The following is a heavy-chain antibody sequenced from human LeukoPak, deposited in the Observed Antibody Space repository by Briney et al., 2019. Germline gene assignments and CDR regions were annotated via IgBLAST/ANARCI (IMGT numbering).Heavy chain of an antibody. Sequence: SQTLSLTCTVSGGSISSGGYYWSWIRQHPGKGLEWIGYIYYSGSTYYNPSLKSRVTISVDTSKNQFSLKLSSVTAADTAVYYCARSSNSWHDAFDIWGQGTMVTVSS. D-gene: IGHD6-13*01. CDR2: IYYSGST. J-gene: IGHJ3*02. V-gene: IGHV4-31*03. CDR1: GGSISSGGYY. CDR3: ARSSNSWHDAFDI.